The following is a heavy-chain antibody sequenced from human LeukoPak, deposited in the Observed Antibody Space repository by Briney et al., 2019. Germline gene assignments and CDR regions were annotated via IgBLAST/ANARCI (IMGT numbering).Heavy chain of an antibody. Sequence: GGSLRLSCAASGFTFSSYWMSWVRQAPGKGLVWVSRINSDGSSTNYADSVKGRFTISRDNAKNTMYLQMSSLRAEDTAMYYCARGVNNWLDPWGQGTLVTVSS. CDR3: ARGVNNWLDP. CDR2: INSDGSST. J-gene: IGHJ5*02. V-gene: IGHV3-74*01. CDR1: GFTFSSYW. D-gene: IGHD3-10*01.